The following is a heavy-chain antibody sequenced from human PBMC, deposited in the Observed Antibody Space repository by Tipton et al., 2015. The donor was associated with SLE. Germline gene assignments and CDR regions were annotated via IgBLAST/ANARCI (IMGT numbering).Heavy chain of an antibody. CDR1: GFTLSNYV. D-gene: IGHD2-15*01. J-gene: IGHJ4*02. CDR2: ISSSGDAP. Sequence: SLRLSCAASGFTLSNYVTNWVRQAPGKGLEWVSVISSSGDAPYYADSVRGRFTISRDNSKNTLYLQMNGLRAEDTAVYHCATPGGRGFSPWDNWGPGTLVTVSS. CDR3: ATPGGRGFSPWDN. V-gene: IGHV3-23*01.